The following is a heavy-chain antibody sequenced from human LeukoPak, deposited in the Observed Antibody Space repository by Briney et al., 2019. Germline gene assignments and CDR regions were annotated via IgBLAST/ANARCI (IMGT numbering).Heavy chain of an antibody. J-gene: IGHJ3*02. CDR2: IYYSGSS. CDR3: AGHHREFFGDGKHDAYDI. D-gene: IGHD3-10*01. V-gene: IGHV4-39*07. CDR1: GGSISSSSYY. Sequence: PSETLSLTCTVSGGSISSSSYYWGWLRQPPGKGLESIGSIYYSGSSYYNPPLKRRVTISVDTSKHHLYLKLSSVTHADTAVYYCAGHHREFFGDGKHDAYDIWGLGTMVTVSS.